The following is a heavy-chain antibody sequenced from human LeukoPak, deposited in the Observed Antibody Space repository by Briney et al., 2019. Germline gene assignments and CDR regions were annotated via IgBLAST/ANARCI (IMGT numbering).Heavy chain of an antibody. J-gene: IGHJ6*03. CDR1: GYTFTNYY. CDR2: INPSGGST. Sequence: ASVTVSCKASGYTFTNYYMHWVRQAPGQGLEWMGIINPSGGSTSYAQKFQGRVTMTRDMSTSTVYMELSSLRSEDTAVYYCARDVVVVPAAIPEASYYYYYMDVWGKGTTITVSS. V-gene: IGHV1-46*01. D-gene: IGHD2-2*02. CDR3: ARDVVVVPAAIPEASYYYYYMDV.